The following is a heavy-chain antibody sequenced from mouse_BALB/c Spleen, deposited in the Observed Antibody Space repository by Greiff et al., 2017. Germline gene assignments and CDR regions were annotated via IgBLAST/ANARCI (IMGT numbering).Heavy chain of an antibody. J-gene: IGHJ3*01. CDR1: GFSLTGYG. D-gene: IGHD4-1*02. V-gene: IGHV2-6-7*01. Sequence: VLLVESGPGLVAPSQSLSITCTVSGFSLTGYGVNWVREPPGKGLEWLGMIWGDGSTDYNSALNSRLSISNDNSKCQFFLKMNSLQTDDTARYYCARDRSTGTGFAYWGQGTLVTVSA. CDR2: IWGDGST. CDR3: ARDRSTGTGFAY.